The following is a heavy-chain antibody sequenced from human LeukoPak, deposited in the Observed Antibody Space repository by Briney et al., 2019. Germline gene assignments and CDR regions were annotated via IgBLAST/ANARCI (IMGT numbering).Heavy chain of an antibody. Sequence: PGGSLRLSCAASGFTFDDYAMHWVRQAPGKGLEWVSGISWNSGSIGYADSVKGRFTISRDNAKNSLYLQMNSLRAEDTALYYCAKIWNGYCSSTSCYSGLPAFDIWGQGTMVTVSS. CDR3: AKIWNGYCSSTSCYSGLPAFDI. J-gene: IGHJ3*02. CDR1: GFTFDDYA. D-gene: IGHD2-2*03. CDR2: ISWNSGSI. V-gene: IGHV3-9*01.